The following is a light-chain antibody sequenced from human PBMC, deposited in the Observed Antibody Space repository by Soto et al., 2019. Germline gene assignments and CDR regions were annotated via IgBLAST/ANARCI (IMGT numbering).Light chain of an antibody. J-gene: IGKJ5*01. CDR2: DST. Sequence: VLTQSPSTLSLSPGERATLSCRAGQSIHTSVAWYQQKPGQPPRLVVYDSTLRANGVPDRFGGSRSGTEFTLTINNLEHEDFAAYYCQQRNVWHPITFGQGTRLEIK. CDR3: QQRNVWHPIT. V-gene: IGKV3D-11*02. CDR1: QSIHTS.